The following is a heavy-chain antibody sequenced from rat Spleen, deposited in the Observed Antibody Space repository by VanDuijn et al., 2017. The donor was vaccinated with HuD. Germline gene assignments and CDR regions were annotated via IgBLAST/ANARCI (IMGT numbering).Heavy chain of an antibody. D-gene: IGHD4-3*01. V-gene: IGHV5-29*01. CDR3: AVAGYGY. Sequence: EVQLVESGGGLVQPGRSLKLSCAASGFTFSNYGMAWVRQAPTKGLEWVATIKYDGSSTYHRDSVRGRFTISRDNAENTAYLQMNSLWSEDTATYYCAVAGYGYWGQGVVVTVSS. CDR1: GFTFSNYG. CDR2: IKYDGSST. J-gene: IGHJ2*01.